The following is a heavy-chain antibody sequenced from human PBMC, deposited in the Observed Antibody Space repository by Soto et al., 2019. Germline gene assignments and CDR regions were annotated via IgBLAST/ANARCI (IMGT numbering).Heavy chain of an antibody. V-gene: IGHV4-4*07. D-gene: IGHD3-10*01. J-gene: IGHJ5*02. CDR3: VRDGSKTLRDWFDP. CDR2: VYATGTT. Sequence: QVHLQESGPGLVKPSETLSLTCSVSGGSISTFYWSWIRKTAGKGLEWMGRVYATGTTDYNPSLRSRVAMSVDISRKTFSLRLTSVTAADTGMYYCVRDGSKTLRDWFDPWGQGKLVTVSS. CDR1: GGSISTFY.